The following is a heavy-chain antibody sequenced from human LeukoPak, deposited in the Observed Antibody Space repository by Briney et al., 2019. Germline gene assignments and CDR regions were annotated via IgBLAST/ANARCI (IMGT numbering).Heavy chain of an antibody. V-gene: IGHV3-9*01. Sequence: GRSLRLSCAASGFTFDDYAMHWVRQAPGKGLEWVSGISWNSGSIGYADPVKGRFTISRDNAKNSLYLQMNSLRAEDTALYYCAKDSYYDYVSGYFDLWGRGTLVTVSS. CDR1: GFTFDDYA. CDR2: ISWNSGSI. CDR3: AKDSYYDYVSGYFDL. J-gene: IGHJ2*01. D-gene: IGHD3-16*01.